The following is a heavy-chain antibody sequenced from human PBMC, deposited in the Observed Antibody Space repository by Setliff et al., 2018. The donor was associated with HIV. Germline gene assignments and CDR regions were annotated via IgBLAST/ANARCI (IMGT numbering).Heavy chain of an antibody. J-gene: IGHJ2*01. Sequence: SETLSLTCTISGGSISAESYSWAWIRQPPGKGLEWIGAIYYTGSTYYNPSLRSRVTISVDTSKNQFSLKLSSVTAADTAVYYCARGLSSGWYGYWYFDLWGRGTLVTVSS. D-gene: IGHD6-19*01. V-gene: IGHV4-39*07. CDR2: IYYTGST. CDR3: ARGLSSGWYGYWYFDL. CDR1: GGSISAESYS.